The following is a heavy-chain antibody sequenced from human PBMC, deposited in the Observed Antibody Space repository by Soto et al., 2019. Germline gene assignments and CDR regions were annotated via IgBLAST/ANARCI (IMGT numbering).Heavy chain of an antibody. CDR2: IIPIFGTA. Sequence: QVQLVQSGAEVKKPGSSVKVSCKASGGTFSSYAISWVRQAPGQGLEWMGGIIPIFGTANYAQKFQGRVTITADESTSKADMELSSLRSEATAVYYCARDPNSSSWYPPHPKRRYYYGMDVWGQGTTVTVSS. CDR3: ARDPNSSSWYPPHPKRRYYYGMDV. D-gene: IGHD6-13*01. CDR1: GGTFSSYA. V-gene: IGHV1-69*01. J-gene: IGHJ6*02.